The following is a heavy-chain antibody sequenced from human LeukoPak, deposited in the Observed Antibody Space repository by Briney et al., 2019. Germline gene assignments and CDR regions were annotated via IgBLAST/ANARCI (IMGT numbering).Heavy chain of an antibody. J-gene: IGHJ3*02. Sequence: GGSLRLSCAASGFTFSDYYMSWIRQVPGKGLEWVSYISSSGSTIYYADSVKGRFTISRDNAKNSLYLQMNSLRAEDTAVYYCARDKKEQQLPWDRDDAFDIWSQGTMVTVSS. CDR1: GFTFSDYY. CDR2: ISSSGSTI. CDR3: ARDKKEQQLPWDRDDAFDI. D-gene: IGHD6-13*01. V-gene: IGHV3-11*04.